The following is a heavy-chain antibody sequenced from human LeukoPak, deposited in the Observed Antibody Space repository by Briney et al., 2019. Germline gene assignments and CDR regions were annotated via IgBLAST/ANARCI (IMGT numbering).Heavy chain of an antibody. CDR2: IYYSGST. V-gene: IGHV4-31*03. D-gene: IGHD3-16*01. J-gene: IGHJ4*02. CDR3: ARLILAEWSDRYFDY. Sequence: SQTLSLTCTVSGGSISSGGYYWSWIRQHPGKGLEWIGYIYYSGSTYYNPSLKSRVTISVDTSKNQSSLKLSSGTAADTAVYYCARLILAEWSDRYFDYWGQGTLVTVS. CDR1: GGSISSGGYY.